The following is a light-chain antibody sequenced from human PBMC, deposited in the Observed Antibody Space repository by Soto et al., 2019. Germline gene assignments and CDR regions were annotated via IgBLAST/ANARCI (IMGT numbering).Light chain of an antibody. Sequence: DIVMTPSPDSLAVSLGERATINCNSSQRGLYSSNNKNYLAWYQQKPGQPPKLLIYWASTRESGVPDRFSGSWSGTDFTLTISSLQAEDVAVYYCQQYYRPWTFGQGTKVEIK. CDR2: WAS. CDR1: QRGLYSSNNKNY. V-gene: IGKV4-1*01. J-gene: IGKJ1*01. CDR3: QQYYRPWT.